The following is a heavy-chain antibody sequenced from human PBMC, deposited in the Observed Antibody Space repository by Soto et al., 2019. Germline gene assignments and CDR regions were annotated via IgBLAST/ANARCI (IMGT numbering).Heavy chain of an antibody. J-gene: IGHJ6*01. CDR2: ISYDGSNK. Sequence: QVQLVESGGGVVQPGRSLRLSCAASGFTFSSYAMHWVRQAPGKGLEWVAVISYDGSNKYYADSVKGRFTISRDNSKNTLYLQMNSLRAEDTAVYYCASPLTLYYYYGMDVW. CDR3: ASPLTLYYYYGMDV. CDR1: GFTFSSYA. V-gene: IGHV3-30-3*01.